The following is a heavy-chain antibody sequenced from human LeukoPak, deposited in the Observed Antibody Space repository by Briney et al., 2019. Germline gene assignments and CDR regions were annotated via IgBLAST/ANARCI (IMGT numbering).Heavy chain of an antibody. CDR3: VRGQVLADY. Sequence: ASETLSLTCAVSGGSISSSNWWSWVRQPPGKGLEWIGEIYHSGSTNYNPSLKSRVTISVDTSKNQFSLKLNSVTAADTAVYYCVRGQVLADYWGQGALVTISS. J-gene: IGHJ4*02. D-gene: IGHD2/OR15-2a*01. CDR1: GGSISSSNW. V-gene: IGHV4-4*02. CDR2: IYHSGST.